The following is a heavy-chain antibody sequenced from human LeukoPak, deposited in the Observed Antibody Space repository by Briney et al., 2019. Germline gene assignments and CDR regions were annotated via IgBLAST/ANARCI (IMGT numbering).Heavy chain of an antibody. Sequence: SETLSPTCTVSGGSTSGSSYYWGWIRQPPGKGLEWIGYFHYSGTTNYNPSLKSRVTISVDTSKNQFSLKLRFVTAADTAVYYCARTYSSGAFDIWGQGTMVTVSS. V-gene: IGHV4-61*05. CDR2: FHYSGTT. CDR3: ARTYSSGAFDI. D-gene: IGHD6-25*01. J-gene: IGHJ3*02. CDR1: GGSTSGSSYY.